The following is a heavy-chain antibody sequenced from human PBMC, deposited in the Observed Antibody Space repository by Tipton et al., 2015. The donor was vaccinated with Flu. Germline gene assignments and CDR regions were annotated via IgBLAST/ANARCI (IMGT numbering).Heavy chain of an antibody. J-gene: IGHJ6*02. D-gene: IGHD2/OR15-2a*01. V-gene: IGHV3-64*02. CDR3: ARGMNSGLVDV. Sequence: GSLRLSCAASGFIFRDYAMHWVRQAPGKGLEYVSAISSNGDNTYYADSVKGRFTISRDNSKNTLYLQMGSLRADDMAVYYCARGMNSGLVDVWGQGTTVTVSS. CDR1: GFIFRDYA. CDR2: ISSNGDNT.